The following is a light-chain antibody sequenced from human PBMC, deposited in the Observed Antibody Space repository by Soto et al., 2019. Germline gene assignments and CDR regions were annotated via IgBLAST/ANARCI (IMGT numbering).Light chain of an antibody. CDR3: RQYGNSPWMYT. V-gene: IGKV3-20*01. CDR1: QTVSSDY. CDR2: GAS. Sequence: IELTQSPDSLSLSPGERATLSCRASQTVSSDYLAWYHQKPGQAPRLLIYGASTRATGIPDRFSGSGSGTDFTLTITKLEPDDFGIYYCRQYGNSPWMYTFGRGTRLEIK. J-gene: IGKJ2*01.